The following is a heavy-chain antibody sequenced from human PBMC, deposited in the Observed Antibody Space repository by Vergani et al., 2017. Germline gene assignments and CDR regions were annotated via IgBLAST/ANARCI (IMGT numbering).Heavy chain of an antibody. D-gene: IGHD3-22*01. J-gene: IGHJ4*02. CDR1: GFTLSNYD. CDR2: IQFDGSNQ. CDR3: ARDGTDIFVSSSDYSHLLYY. Sequence: QVQLVESGGGVVQRGGSLRLSCATSGFTLSNYDMQWIRQGPGKGLEFVAFIQFDGSNQYYADSVKGQFTLSRDFSKHTLYLQMNRLTTDDTAVYFCARDGTDIFVSSSDYSHLLYYWGQGILVTVSS. V-gene: IGHV3-30*02.